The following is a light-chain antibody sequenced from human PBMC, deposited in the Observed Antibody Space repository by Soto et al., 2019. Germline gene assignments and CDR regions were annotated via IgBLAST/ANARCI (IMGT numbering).Light chain of an antibody. CDR2: GPS. V-gene: IGKV3-15*01. CDR1: QRVSIY. J-gene: IGKJ1*01. Sequence: EIVLTQSPATLSLSPGDRATLSCRASQRVSIYLAWYQQKPGQSPRLLIYGPSTRASGVPARFSGSGSGREFTLTISSLQSEDFAVYYCHQYDDWPPAFGQGTKVDI. CDR3: HQYDDWPPA.